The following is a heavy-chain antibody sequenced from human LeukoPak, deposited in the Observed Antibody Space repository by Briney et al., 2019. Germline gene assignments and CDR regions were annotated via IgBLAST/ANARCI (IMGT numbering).Heavy chain of an antibody. V-gene: IGHV3-11*03. J-gene: IGHJ4*02. CDR2: ISSSSSYT. CDR3: ARYGSGSSYLDY. D-gene: IGHD3-10*01. Sequence: PGGSLRLSCAASGFTFSDYYMSWIRQAPGKGLEWFSYISSSSSYTNYADSVKGRFTISRDNAKNSLYLQMNSLRAEDTAVYYCARYGSGSSYLDYWGQGTLVTVSS. CDR1: GFTFSDYY.